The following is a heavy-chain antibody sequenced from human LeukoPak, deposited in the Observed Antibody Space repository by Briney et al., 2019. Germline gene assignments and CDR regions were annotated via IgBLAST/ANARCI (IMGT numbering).Heavy chain of an antibody. V-gene: IGHV3-48*03. CDR2: ISSSGSTI. D-gene: IGHD1-26*01. Sequence: QPGGSPRLSCAASGFTFSSYEMTWVRQAPGKGLEWVSYISSSGSTIYYADSVKGRFTISRDNAKNSLYLQMNSLRAEDTAVYYCARGGSYLSAFDIWGQGTMVTVSS. J-gene: IGHJ3*02. CDR3: ARGGSYLSAFDI. CDR1: GFTFSSYE.